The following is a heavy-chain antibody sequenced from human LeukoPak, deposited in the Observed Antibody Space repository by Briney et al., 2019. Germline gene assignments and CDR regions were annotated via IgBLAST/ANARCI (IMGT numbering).Heavy chain of an antibody. V-gene: IGHV3-48*01. Sequence: GGSLRLSCAASGFTFSSYSMNWVRQAPGKGLEWVSYISSSSTIYYADSVKGRFTISRDNAKNSLYLQMNSLRAEDTAVYYCARGTAMADYWGQGTLVTVSS. D-gene: IGHD5-18*01. CDR3: ARGTAMADY. CDR2: ISSSSTI. J-gene: IGHJ4*02. CDR1: GFTFSSYS.